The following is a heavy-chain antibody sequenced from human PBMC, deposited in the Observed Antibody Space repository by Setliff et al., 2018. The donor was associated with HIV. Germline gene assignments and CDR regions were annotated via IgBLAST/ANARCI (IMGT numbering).Heavy chain of an antibody. CDR3: ARLFQWMSYSFDI. D-gene: IGHD5-12*01. V-gene: IGHV4-39*01. CDR1: GGSISTSSYY. CDR2: IYSSGNT. J-gene: IGHJ3*02. Sequence: SETLSLTCTVSGGSISTSSYYWGWIRQPPGKGLEWIGSIYSSGNTYYSPSLKNRVSMPVDRSRNQFSLKLSSVTAADTAVYYCARLFQWMSYSFDIWGQGTMVTVS.